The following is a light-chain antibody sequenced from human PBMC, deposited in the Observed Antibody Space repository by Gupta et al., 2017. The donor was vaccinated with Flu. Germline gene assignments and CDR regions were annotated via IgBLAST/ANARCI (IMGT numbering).Light chain of an antibody. CDR2: KNN. V-gene: IGLV1-47*01. CDR1: GTYD. J-gene: IGLJ3*02. Sequence: GTYDVFWYQQLPGAAPTLLISKNNQRPSGVPARFSGSKSDTSASLTVSGLRSEDEADYYCVAWDDRLNGRVFGGGTKLTVL. CDR3: VAWDDRLNGRV.